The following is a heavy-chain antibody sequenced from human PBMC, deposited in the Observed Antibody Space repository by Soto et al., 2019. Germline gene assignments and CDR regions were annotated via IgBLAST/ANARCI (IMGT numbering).Heavy chain of an antibody. V-gene: IGHV3-23*01. D-gene: IGHD1-26*01. CDR1: GFTFAGYA. J-gene: IGHJ4*02. CDR2: RSGSGAKT. CDR3: AKDRGSGNYGVLKDFEY. Sequence: EVQLLESGGGLVQPGGSLRLSCESSGFTFAGYAINWVRQAPGKGLEWVSARSGSGAKTFYADSVKGRFTISRDNSKNTVYLQMNSLRGDDTAIYFCAKDRGSGNYGVLKDFEYWGQGTLVTVSS.